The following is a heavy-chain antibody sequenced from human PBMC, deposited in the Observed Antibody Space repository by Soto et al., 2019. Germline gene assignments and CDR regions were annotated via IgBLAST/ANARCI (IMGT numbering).Heavy chain of an antibody. CDR1: GDSFGSCA. J-gene: IGHJ5*02. D-gene: IGHD3-10*01. V-gene: IGHV1-69*13. Sequence: GASVKVSCKASGDSFGSCAVSWVRQAPGQGLEWMGAIIPVFGTTNYTQKFQGRVTITADDSTTTAYMELSSLRSDDTAVYYCAREPFGRFDPWGQGTLVTVSS. CDR3: AREPFGRFDP. CDR2: IIPVFGTT.